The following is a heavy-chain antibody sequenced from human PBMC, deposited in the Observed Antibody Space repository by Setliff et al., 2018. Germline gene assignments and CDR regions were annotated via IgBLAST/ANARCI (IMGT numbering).Heavy chain of an antibody. CDR1: GYTFSGFY. CDR3: ARAGGGGPPWQWLLPGEKHHDY. D-gene: IGHD5-12*01. CDR2: INPHSGGT. Sequence: ASVKVSCKASGYTFSGFYMHWVRQAPGQGLEWMGWINPHSGGTISAQMFHGRVTMTTDTSVSTVYMELTSLRSDDTAVYYCARAGGGGPPWQWLLPGEKHHDYWGQGTLVTVSS. J-gene: IGHJ4*02. V-gene: IGHV1-2*02.